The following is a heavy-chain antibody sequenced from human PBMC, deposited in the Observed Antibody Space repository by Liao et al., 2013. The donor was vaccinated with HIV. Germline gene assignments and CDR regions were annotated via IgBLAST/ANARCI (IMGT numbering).Heavy chain of an antibody. CDR2: LFTTGST. CDR3: ARGTPLNNRFDP. J-gene: IGHJ5*02. V-gene: IGHV4-4*07. CDR1: GGSISSYY. Sequence: QVQLHESGPGLVKASEILSLTCAVSGGSISSYYWSWIRQPAGKGLEWIGRLFTTGSTNYNPSLKSRVTMSVDTSKNQFSLKLTSVTAADTAVYYCARGTPLNNRFDPWGQGTLVTVSS.